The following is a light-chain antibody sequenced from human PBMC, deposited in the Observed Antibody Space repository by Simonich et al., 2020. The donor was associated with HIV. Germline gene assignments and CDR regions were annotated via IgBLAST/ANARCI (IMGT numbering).Light chain of an antibody. CDR2: GAS. CDR3: QQYNSWPPWT. Sequence: EIVMTQSPATLSVSPGERATLSCRASKSVSRNLAWYQQKPGQAPRLLIYGASTRATGIPARFSGSGSGTEFTLTISSMQSEDFAVYYCQQYNSWPPWTFGQGTKVEIK. CDR1: KSVSRN. J-gene: IGKJ1*01. V-gene: IGKV3-15*01.